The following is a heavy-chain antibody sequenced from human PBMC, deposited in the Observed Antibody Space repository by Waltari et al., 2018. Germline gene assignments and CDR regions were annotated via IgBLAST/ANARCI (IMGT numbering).Heavy chain of an antibody. J-gene: IGHJ4*02. Sequence: QVQLQQWGAGLLKPSETLSLTCAVYGGSFSGYYWSWIRQPPGKGLEWIGEINHSGSTNYNPSLKSRVTISVDTSKNQFSLKLSAVTAADTAVYYCARGPSGYPLFYDYWGQGTLVTVSS. CDR1: GGSFSGYY. D-gene: IGHD3-3*01. CDR2: INHSGST. CDR3: ARGPSGYPLFYDY. V-gene: IGHV4-34*01.